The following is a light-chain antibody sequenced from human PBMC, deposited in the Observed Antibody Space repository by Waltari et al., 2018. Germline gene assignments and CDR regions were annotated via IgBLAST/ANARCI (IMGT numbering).Light chain of an antibody. CDR3: QKYVSLPAT. Sequence: EFVFTQSPGTLSSSPGEGATLSCRTSQSFSRSLAWCQLKPGQAPRLIIYDASTRATGIPDRFSGSRSGTDLSLTISRLETEDFAVYYCQKYVSLPATFGQGTTVEIK. CDR1: QSFSRS. J-gene: IGKJ1*01. V-gene: IGKV3-20*01. CDR2: DAS.